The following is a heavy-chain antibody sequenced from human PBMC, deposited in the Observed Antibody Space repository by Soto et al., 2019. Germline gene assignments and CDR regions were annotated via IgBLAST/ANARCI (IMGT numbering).Heavy chain of an antibody. D-gene: IGHD4-4*01. Sequence: QVHQVQSGAKVKKPGSSEKVSCEASGGTFSTYTITWVRQAPGQGLEWMGRIIPIIGIINYAQKFQGRVTISADKFTGTAYMEQTGLRSDDTAVYYCAGDPDSHYNDSHASSYPWGQGTLVTVSS. V-gene: IGHV1-69*08. CDR3: AGDPDSHYNDSHASSYP. J-gene: IGHJ5*02. CDR2: IIPIIGII. CDR1: GGTFSTYT.